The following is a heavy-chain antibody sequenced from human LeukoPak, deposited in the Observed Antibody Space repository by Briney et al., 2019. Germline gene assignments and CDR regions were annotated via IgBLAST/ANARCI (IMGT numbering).Heavy chain of an antibody. Sequence: GGSLRLSCAASGFTVSNNYMRWVRQAPGKGLEWVSLIYINGRTDYTDSVKGRFSISRDNSKNTMYLQMNSLRAEDTAMYYCARDVGPWGQGTLVAVSS. J-gene: IGHJ5*02. CDR1: GFTVSNNY. CDR2: IYINGRT. D-gene: IGHD2-15*01. V-gene: IGHV3-53*01. CDR3: ARDVGP.